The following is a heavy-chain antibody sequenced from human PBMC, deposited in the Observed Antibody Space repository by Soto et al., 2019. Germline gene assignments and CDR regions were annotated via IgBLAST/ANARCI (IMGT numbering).Heavy chain of an antibody. J-gene: IGHJ4*02. CDR3: ARALGYCSGGSCYPPDFDY. Sequence: SQTLSLTCAISGDNVSSNSAAWNWIRPSPSRGLEWLGRTYYRSKWYNDYAVSVKSRITINPDTSKNQFSLQLNSVTPEDTAVYYCARALGYCSGGSCYPPDFDYWGQGTLVTVSS. D-gene: IGHD2-15*01. V-gene: IGHV6-1*01. CDR1: GDNVSSNSAA. CDR2: TYYRSKWYN.